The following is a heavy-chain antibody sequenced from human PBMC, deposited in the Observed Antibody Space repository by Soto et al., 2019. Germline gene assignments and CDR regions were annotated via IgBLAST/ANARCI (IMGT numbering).Heavy chain of an antibody. CDR1: GSSFTSHW. CDR3: ARRLSGPKEEYNVYYFYGLDV. D-gene: IGHD1-1*01. Sequence: GESLKLACRGSGSSFTSHWITWVRQTPGKGLEWMGRIDPSDSYTNYSPSFQGRVTISADRSISTAFLQWSSLEASDTAIYYCARRLSGPKEEYNVYYFYGLDVWGHDTTFTISS. V-gene: IGHV5-10-1*01. CDR2: IDPSDSYT. J-gene: IGHJ6*01.